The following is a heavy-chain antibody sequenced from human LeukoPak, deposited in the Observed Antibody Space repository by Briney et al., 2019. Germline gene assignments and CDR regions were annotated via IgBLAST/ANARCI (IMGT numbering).Heavy chain of an antibody. CDR2: INHSGST. CDR3: ARPGYCGGDCYSAPNWFDP. V-gene: IGHV4-34*01. Sequence: PSETLSLTCAVYGGSFSGYYWSWIRQPPGKGLEWIGEINHSGSTNYNPSLKSRVTISVDTSKNQFSLKLSSVTAADTAVYYCARPGYCGGDCYSAPNWFDPWGQGTLVTVSS. J-gene: IGHJ5*02. D-gene: IGHD2-21*02. CDR1: GGSFSGYY.